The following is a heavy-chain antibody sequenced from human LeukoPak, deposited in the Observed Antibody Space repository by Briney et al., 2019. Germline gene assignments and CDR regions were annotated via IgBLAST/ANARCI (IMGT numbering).Heavy chain of an antibody. V-gene: IGHV5-51*01. CDR1: GYSFTGFW. CDR2: IYPYDSET. CDR3: AXHIGYSAWNPDY. D-gene: IGHD5-18*01. J-gene: IGHJ4*02. Sequence: GESLKISCKASGYSFTGFWIGWVRQMPGKRLEWMGIIYPYDSETRYSPSFQGQVTISADKSISTAYLQWSSLKASDTAMYYCAXHIGYSAWNPDYWGQGTLVTVSS.